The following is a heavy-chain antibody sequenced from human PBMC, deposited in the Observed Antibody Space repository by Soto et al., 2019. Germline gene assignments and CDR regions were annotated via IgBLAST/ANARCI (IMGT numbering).Heavy chain of an antibody. J-gene: IGHJ6*03. CDR1: GYTFTSYY. D-gene: IGHD2-15*01. CDR3: ARKGCSGGSCYEYYYYMDV. Sequence: GASVKVSCKASGYTFTSYYMHWVRQAPGQGLEWMGIINASNGSTSYAQKFPGRVTITRDTSASTAYMELSSLRSEDTAVYYCARKGCSGGSCYEYYYYMDVWGKGTTVTVSS. V-gene: IGHV1-46*01. CDR2: INASNGST.